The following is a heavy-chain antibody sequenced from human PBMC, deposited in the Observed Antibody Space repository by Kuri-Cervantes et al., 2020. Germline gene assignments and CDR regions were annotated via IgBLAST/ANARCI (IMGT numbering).Heavy chain of an antibody. Sequence: GESLKISCAASGLTFSSYAMSWVRQAPGKGLEWVSAISGSGGSTYYADSVKGRFTISRDNSKNTLYLQMNSLRAEDTAVYYCAKAAYCSGGSCYVIDYYYGMDVWGQGPTVTVSS. V-gene: IGHV3-23*01. CDR3: AKAAYCSGGSCYVIDYYYGMDV. CDR2: ISGSGGST. J-gene: IGHJ6*02. D-gene: IGHD2-15*01. CDR1: GLTFSSYA.